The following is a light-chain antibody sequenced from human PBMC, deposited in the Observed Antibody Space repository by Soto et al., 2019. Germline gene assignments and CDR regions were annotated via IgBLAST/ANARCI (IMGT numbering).Light chain of an antibody. Sequence: EIVLTQFPGTLSLSPGERATLSCRASQSVGRNYVAWYQQKPGQAPRVIIYAASNRASGIPDRFSGSGSGSDFALTISSLEREDFEVYYCQQYGTSPWAFGQGTKVEIK. V-gene: IGKV3-20*01. CDR2: AAS. J-gene: IGKJ1*01. CDR3: QQYGTSPWA. CDR1: QSVGRNY.